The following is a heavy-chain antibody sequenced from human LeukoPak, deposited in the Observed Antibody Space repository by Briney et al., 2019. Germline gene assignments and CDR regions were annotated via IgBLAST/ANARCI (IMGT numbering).Heavy chain of an antibody. CDR1: GGTISSYY. D-gene: IGHD6-19*01. V-gene: IGHV4-4*07. CDR3: ARTWQWLPFDY. Sequence: PSETLSLTCTVSGGTISSYYWSWIRQPAGKGLEWIGRIYISGSTNYNSSLKSRVTMSVDTSKNQFSLKLSSVTAADTAVYYCARTWQWLPFDYWGQGTLVTVSS. CDR2: IYISGST. J-gene: IGHJ4*02.